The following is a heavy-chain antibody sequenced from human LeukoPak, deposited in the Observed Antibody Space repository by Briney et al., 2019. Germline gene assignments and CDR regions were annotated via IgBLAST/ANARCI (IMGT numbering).Heavy chain of an antibody. V-gene: IGHV4-39*01. CDR1: GGSLSSSSYY. Sequence: SETLSLTCSVSGGSLSSSSYYWGWIRQPPGRGLEWIGDIYETGSTNYNPSLKSRVTISVDTSKNQFSLKLSSVTAADTAVYYCVRPDDNSFDFWGQGTMVTVSS. J-gene: IGHJ3*01. CDR2: IYETGST. CDR3: VRPDDNSFDF. D-gene: IGHD3-9*01.